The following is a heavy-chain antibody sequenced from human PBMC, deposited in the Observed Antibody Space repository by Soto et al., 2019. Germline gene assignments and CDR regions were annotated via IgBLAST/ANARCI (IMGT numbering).Heavy chain of an antibody. V-gene: IGHV4-38-2*02. Sequence: SETLSLTCAVSGYSISSAYYWGWIRQPPGKGLEWIGSIYHSGSTYYNPSLKSRVTISTDTSKNQFSLKLTSVTAADTAVYYCARDSGYSDSSSYFDYWGHGILVTVSS. CDR1: GYSISSAYY. D-gene: IGHD3-22*01. CDR2: IYHSGST. J-gene: IGHJ4*01. CDR3: ARDSGYSDSSSYFDY.